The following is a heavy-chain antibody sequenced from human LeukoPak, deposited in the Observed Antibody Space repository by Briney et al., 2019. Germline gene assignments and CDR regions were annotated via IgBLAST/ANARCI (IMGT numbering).Heavy chain of an antibody. J-gene: IGHJ3*02. Sequence: ASVKVSCKASGYTFTSYGISWVRQAPGQGLEWMGWISAYNGNTNYAQKLQGRVTVTTDTSTSTAYMELRSLRSDDTAVYYCARDRVVVTATDAFDIWGQGTMVTVSS. CDR1: GYTFTSYG. CDR3: ARDRVVVTATDAFDI. V-gene: IGHV1-18*01. D-gene: IGHD2-21*02. CDR2: ISAYNGNT.